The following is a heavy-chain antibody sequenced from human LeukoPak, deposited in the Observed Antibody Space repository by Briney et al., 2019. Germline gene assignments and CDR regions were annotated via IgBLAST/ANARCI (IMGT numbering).Heavy chain of an antibody. J-gene: IGHJ4*02. CDR3: AKGAGSYPFDY. CDR2: ISGSGGT. Sequence: PGGSLRLSCAASGFTFSNYAMSWARQAPGRGLEWASAISGSGGTYYVDSVKGRFTISRDNSKNTLYLQMNSLRAEDTALYYCAKGAGSYPFDYWGQGTLVTVSS. V-gene: IGHV3-23*01. D-gene: IGHD3-10*01. CDR1: GFTFSNYA.